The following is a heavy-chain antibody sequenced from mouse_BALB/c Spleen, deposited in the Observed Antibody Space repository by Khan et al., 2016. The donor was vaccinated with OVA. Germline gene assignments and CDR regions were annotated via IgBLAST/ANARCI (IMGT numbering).Heavy chain of an antibody. CDR2: INPNNGDT. D-gene: IGHD1-1*02. CDR1: GYIFTSYY. J-gene: IGHJ3*01. CDR3: TRSGYGAFPY. V-gene: IGHV1S81*02. Sequence: VKLLESGAELVKPGASVKLSCKASGYIFTSYYMYWVKQRPGQGLEWIGEINPNNGDTNFNEKFKTKATLTVDKSSSTAYMQLSSLTSEDSAVYYCTRSGYGAFPYGGQGTLVTGSA.